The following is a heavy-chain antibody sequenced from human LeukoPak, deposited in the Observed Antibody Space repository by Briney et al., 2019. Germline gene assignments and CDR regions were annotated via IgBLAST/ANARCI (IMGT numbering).Heavy chain of an antibody. D-gene: IGHD3-10*01. CDR3: ARDSGALRLVLWFGESLRGDYFDY. Sequence: ASVKVSCKASGYTFTSYGISWVRQAPGQGLEWMGWISAYNGNTNYAQKLQGRVTMTTDTSTSTAYMELRSLRTDDTAVYYCARDSGALRLVLWFGESLRGDYFDYWGQGTLVTVSS. CDR1: GYTFTSYG. CDR2: ISAYNGNT. V-gene: IGHV1-18*01. J-gene: IGHJ4*02.